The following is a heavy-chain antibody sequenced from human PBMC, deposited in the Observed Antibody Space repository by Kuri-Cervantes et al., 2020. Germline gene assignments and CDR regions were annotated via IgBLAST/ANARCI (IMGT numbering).Heavy chain of an antibody. CDR2: ISSSGSTI. D-gene: IGHD2-15*01. Sequence: GGSLRLSCAAFGFTFSSYEMNWVRQAPGKGLEWVSYISSSGSTIYYADSVKGRFTISRDNAKNSLYLQMNSLRAEDTAVYYCARDSRDLVVVVAATAVAFDIWGQGTMVTVSS. CDR1: GFTFSSYE. J-gene: IGHJ3*02. V-gene: IGHV3-48*03. CDR3: ARDSRDLVVVVAATAVAFDI.